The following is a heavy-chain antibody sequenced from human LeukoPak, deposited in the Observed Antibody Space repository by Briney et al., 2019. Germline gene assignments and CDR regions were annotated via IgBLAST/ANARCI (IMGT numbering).Heavy chain of an antibody. V-gene: IGHV4-4*07. CDR2: IYTSGST. D-gene: IGHD2-2*01. Sequence: SETLSLTCTVSGGSISSYYWSWIRQPAGKGLEWIGRIYTSGSTNYNPSLKSRVTRSVDTSKNQFSLKLSSVTAADTAVYYCARDRVVPAAINYFDYWGQGTLVTVSS. CDR1: GGSISSYY. CDR3: ARDRVVPAAINYFDY. J-gene: IGHJ4*02.